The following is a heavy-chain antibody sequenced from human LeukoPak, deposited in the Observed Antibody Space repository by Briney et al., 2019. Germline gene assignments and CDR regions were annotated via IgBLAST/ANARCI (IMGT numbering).Heavy chain of an antibody. J-gene: IGHJ4*02. V-gene: IGHV3-23*01. Sequence: GGSLRLSCAASGFTFSSYAMSWVRQAPGKGLEWVSAISGSGGSTYYADSVKGRFTISRDNSKNTLYLQMNSLRAEDTAVYYCAKLMGKLGTNYYFDYWGQGTLVTVSS. CDR3: AKLMGKLGTNYYFDY. CDR1: GFTFSSYA. CDR2: ISGSGGST. D-gene: IGHD7-27*01.